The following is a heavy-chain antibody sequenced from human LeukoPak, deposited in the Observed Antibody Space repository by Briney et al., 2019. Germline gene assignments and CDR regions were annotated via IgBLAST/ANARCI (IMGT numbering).Heavy chain of an antibody. CDR2: ISWNSGSI. CDR1: GFTFDDYA. CDR3: AKGQNYYDSSGYYS. J-gene: IGHJ4*02. V-gene: IGHV3-9*03. Sequence: GGSLRLSCAASGFTFDDYAMHWVRQAPGKGLEWVSGISWNSGSIGYADSVKGRFAISRDNAKNSLYLQMNSLRAEDMALYYCAKGQNYYDSSGYYSWGQGTLVTVSS. D-gene: IGHD3-22*01.